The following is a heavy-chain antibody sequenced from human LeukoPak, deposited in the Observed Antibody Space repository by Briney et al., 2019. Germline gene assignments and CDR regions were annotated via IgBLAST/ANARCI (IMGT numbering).Heavy chain of an antibody. V-gene: IGHV3-33*01. D-gene: IGHD3-3*01. CDR2: IWYDGSNK. J-gene: IGHJ5*02. CDR1: GFTFSSYG. Sequence: GGSLGLSCAASGFTFSSYGMHWVRQAPGKGLEWVAVIWYDGSNKYYADSVRGRFTISRDNSKNTLYLQMNSLRAEDTAVYYCARGGRYYDFWSGQNWFDPWGQGTLVTVSA. CDR3: ARGGRYYDFWSGQNWFDP.